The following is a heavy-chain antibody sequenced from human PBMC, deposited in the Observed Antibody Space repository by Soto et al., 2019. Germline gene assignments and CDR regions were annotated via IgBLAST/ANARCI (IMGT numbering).Heavy chain of an antibody. CDR2: IFYSGST. D-gene: IGHD2-15*01. J-gene: IGHJ6*02. CDR1: GGSISSTNYY. V-gene: IGHV4-39*01. Sequence: PSETLSLTCTVSGGSISSTNYYWGWIRQPPGKELEWIGSIFYSGSTYYNPSLKSRVTISVDTSKNHFSLKLSSVTAADTAVYYCARHLTYCSAGSCYSDFPYYGMDVWGQGTTVT. CDR3: ARHLTYCSAGSCYSDFPYYGMDV.